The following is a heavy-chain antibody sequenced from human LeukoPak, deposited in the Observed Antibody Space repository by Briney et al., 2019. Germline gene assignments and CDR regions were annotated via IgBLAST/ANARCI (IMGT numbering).Heavy chain of an antibody. Sequence: KTGGSLRLSCAASGFTFSDYYMSWIRQAPGKGLEWVSYISSSSSTIYYADSVKGRFTISRDNSKNTLYLQMNSLRAEDTAVYYCAKLPYGSGSPFDYWGQGTLVTVSS. CDR3: AKLPYGSGSPFDY. V-gene: IGHV3-11*04. D-gene: IGHD3-10*01. J-gene: IGHJ4*02. CDR2: ISSSSSTI. CDR1: GFTFSDYY.